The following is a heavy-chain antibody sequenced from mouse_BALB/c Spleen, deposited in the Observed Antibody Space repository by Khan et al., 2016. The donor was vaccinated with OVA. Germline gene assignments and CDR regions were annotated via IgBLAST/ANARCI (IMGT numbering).Heavy chain of an antibody. CDR3: ARGNYYGKSAYAMDY. CDR2: IAPGSGST. J-gene: IGHJ4*01. Sequence: DLVKPGASVKLSCKASGYTFTSYWINWIKQRPGQGLEWIGRIAPGSGSTSYNEMFKDKATLTVDTSSSTAYIQVSSLSSEDYAGYVCARGNYYGKSAYAMDYWGQGTAHTVSS. D-gene: IGHD1-1*01. CDR1: GYTFTSYW. V-gene: IGHV1S41*01.